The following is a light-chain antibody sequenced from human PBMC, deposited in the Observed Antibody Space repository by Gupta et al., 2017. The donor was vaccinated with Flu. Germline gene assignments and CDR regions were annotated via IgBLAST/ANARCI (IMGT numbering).Light chain of an antibody. CDR2: KAS. V-gene: IGKV1-5*03. Sequence: DIQMTQSPSTLSASVGDRVTITCRASQSISSWLAWYQQKPGKAPKLLIYKASNLESGVPSRFSGSGSGSEFTLTISSLQPDDFATYYCQQYDSYSGTFGHGTXVDI. J-gene: IGKJ3*01. CDR1: QSISSW. CDR3: QQYDSYSGT.